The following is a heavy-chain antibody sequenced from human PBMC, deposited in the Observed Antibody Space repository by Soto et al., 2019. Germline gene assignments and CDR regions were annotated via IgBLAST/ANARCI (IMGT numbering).Heavy chain of an antibody. CDR2: INRSGST. V-gene: IGHV4-34*01. CDR1: GGSFSGYY. D-gene: IGHD3-3*02. Sequence: SETLSLTCAVYGGSFSGYYWSWIRQPPGKGLEWIGEINRSGSTNYNPSLKSRVTISVDTFKNQFSLKLSSVTAADTAVYYCARGTVIARGYYYYYYYMDVWGNGTTVTVSS. J-gene: IGHJ6*03. CDR3: ARGTVIARGYYYYYYYMDV.